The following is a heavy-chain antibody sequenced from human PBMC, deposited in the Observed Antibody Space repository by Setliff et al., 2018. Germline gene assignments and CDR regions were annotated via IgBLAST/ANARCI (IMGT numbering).Heavy chain of an antibody. CDR3: ATGYSSGWSGFDAFDI. J-gene: IGHJ3*02. D-gene: IGHD6-19*01. V-gene: IGHV1-69*05. CDR2: IIPIFGTA. Sequence: GASVKVSCKASGGTFSSYAISWVRQAPGQGLEWMGGIIPIFGTANYAQKFQGRVTITTDESTSTAYMELSSLRSEDTAVYYCATGYSSGWSGFDAFDIWGQGIMVTVSS. CDR1: GGTFSSYA.